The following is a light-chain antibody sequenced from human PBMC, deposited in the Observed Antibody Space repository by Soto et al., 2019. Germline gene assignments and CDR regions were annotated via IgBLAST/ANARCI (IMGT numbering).Light chain of an antibody. CDR2: GAS. J-gene: IGKJ4*01. CDR3: QPYGSSPDT. Sequence: EIVLTQSPGTLSLSPGERATLSCRASQSVSSSYLAWYQQKPGQAPRLLIYGASSRATGIPDRFSGSGSGTHFTRTISSLEPEDFAVYYCQPYGSSPDTFGGGTKVEIK. V-gene: IGKV3-20*01. CDR1: QSVSSSY.